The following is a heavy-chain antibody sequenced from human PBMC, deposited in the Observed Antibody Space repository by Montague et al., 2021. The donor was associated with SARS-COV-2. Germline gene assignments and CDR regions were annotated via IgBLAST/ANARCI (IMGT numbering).Heavy chain of an antibody. Sequence: SETLSLTCNVAGGSMSGYNWSWIRQPPGKWLQWIGSMYNSENTSXNPSLKSRVTISVDTSKKQFSLRLSSVTAADTAVYFCARGINSAGSYYYHLDVWGQGTTVTVSS. J-gene: IGHJ6*02. D-gene: IGHD2-21*01. V-gene: IGHV4-59*01. CDR2: MYNSENT. CDR1: GGSMSGYN. CDR3: ARGINSAGSYYYHLDV.